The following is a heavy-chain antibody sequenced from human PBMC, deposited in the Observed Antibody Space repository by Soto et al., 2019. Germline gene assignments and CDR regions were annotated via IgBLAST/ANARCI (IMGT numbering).Heavy chain of an antibody. CDR2: ISSSSSYI. D-gene: IGHD3-10*01. J-gene: IGHJ3*02. CDR1: GFTFSSYS. CDR3: ARDYPRGFRVLYAFDI. V-gene: IGHV3-21*01. Sequence: GGSLRLSCAASGFTFSSYSMNWVRQAPGKGLEWVSSISSSSSYIYYADSVKGRFTISRDNAKNSLYLQMNSLRAEDTAVYYCARDYPRGFRVLYAFDIWGQGTMVTVSS.